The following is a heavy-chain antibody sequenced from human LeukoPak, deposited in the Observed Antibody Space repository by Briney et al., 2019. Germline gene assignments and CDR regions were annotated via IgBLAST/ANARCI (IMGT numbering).Heavy chain of an antibody. CDR1: GFTFDDYA. J-gene: IGHJ4*02. CDR2: ISWNSGSI. CDR3: AKGPFGAAGPVFDY. D-gene: IGHD6-13*01. V-gene: IGHV3-9*01. Sequence: GRFLRLSCAASGFTFDDYAMHWVRQAPGRGLEWVSGISWNSGSIGYADSVKGRFTISRDNAKNSLYLQMNSLRAEDTALYYCAKGPFGAAGPVFDYWGQGTLVTVSS.